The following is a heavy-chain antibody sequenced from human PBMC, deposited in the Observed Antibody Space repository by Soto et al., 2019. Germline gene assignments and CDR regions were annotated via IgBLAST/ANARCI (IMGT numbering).Heavy chain of an antibody. CDR1: GGSISSSSYY. CDR2: IYYSGST. D-gene: IGHD3-3*01. J-gene: IGHJ4*02. Sequence: SETLSLTCTVPGGSISSSSYYWGWIRQPPGKGLEWIGSIYYSGSTYYNPSLKSRVTISVDTSKNQFSLKLSSVTAADTAVYYCASSQYYDFWSGYQSYYFDYWGQGTLVTVSS. V-gene: IGHV4-39*01. CDR3: ASSQYYDFWSGYQSYYFDY.